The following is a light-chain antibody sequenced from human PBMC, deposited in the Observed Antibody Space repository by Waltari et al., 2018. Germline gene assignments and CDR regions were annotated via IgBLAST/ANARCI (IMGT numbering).Light chain of an antibody. V-gene: IGKV1-9*01. CDR1: QDISSY. CDR2: AAS. CDR3: QQVNTFAPT. Sequence: QLTQSPSSLSASVGDRVTINCRTSQDISSYLVWYQHKPEKAPKPLVYAASEMKSGVPSRFSGSGSGTNFTLTIRSLEPEDFATYYCQQVNTFAPTFGGGTKVDI. J-gene: IGKJ4*01.